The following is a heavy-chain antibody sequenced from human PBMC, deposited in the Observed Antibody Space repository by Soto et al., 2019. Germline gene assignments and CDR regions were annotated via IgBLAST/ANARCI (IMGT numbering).Heavy chain of an antibody. V-gene: IGHV3-23*01. D-gene: IGHD2-2*02. Sequence: PGGSLRLSCAASGFTFSSYAMSWVRQAPGKGLEWVSAISGSGGSTYYADSVKGRFTISRDNSKNTLYLQMNSLRAEDTAVYYCAKDSPYIVVVPAVIDYWGQGTLVTVSS. CDR2: ISGSGGST. CDR3: AKDSPYIVVVPAVIDY. J-gene: IGHJ4*02. CDR1: GFTFSSYA.